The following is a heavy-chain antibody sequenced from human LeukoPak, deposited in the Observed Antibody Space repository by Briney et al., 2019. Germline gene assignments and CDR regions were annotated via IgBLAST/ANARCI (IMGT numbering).Heavy chain of an antibody. J-gene: IGHJ4*02. CDR2: IYHSGST. CDR1: GGSISSGGYS. D-gene: IGHD3-22*01. V-gene: IGHV4-30-2*01. Sequence: PSQTLSLTCAVSGGSISSGGYSWSWIRQPPGKGLEWIGYIYHSGSTYYNPSLKSRVTISVDRSKNQFSLKLSSVTAADTAVYYCARDRLEWRYYDSSGYWDYWGQGTLVTVSS. CDR3: ARDRLEWRYYDSSGYWDY.